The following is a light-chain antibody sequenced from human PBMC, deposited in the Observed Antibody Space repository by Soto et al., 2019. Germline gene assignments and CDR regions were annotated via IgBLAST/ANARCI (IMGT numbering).Light chain of an antibody. CDR3: QQSYSSPPT. CDR2: AAS. CDR1: QSISNH. Sequence: DIQMTQTPSSLSASVEARVIITCRVSQSISNHLNWYQQKPGKAPKLLIFAASSLQSGVPSRFSGSRSGPDFTLTISSLQPEDFATYYCQQSYSSPPTFGQGTKVDIK. J-gene: IGKJ1*01. V-gene: IGKV1-39*01.